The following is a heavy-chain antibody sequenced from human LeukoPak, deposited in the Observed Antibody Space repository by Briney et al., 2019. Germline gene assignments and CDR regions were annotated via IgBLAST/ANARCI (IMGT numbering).Heavy chain of an antibody. CDR1: GGSISSGSYY. D-gene: IGHD3-3*01. CDR3: ARESITIFGVVIGRYFDY. J-gene: IGHJ4*02. V-gene: IGHV4-61*02. Sequence: SETLSLTCTVSGGSISSGSYYWSWIRQPAGKGLERIGRIYTSGSTNYNPSLKSRVTISVDTSKNQFSLKLSSVTAADTAVYYCARESITIFGVVIGRYFDYWGQGTLVTVSS. CDR2: IYTSGST.